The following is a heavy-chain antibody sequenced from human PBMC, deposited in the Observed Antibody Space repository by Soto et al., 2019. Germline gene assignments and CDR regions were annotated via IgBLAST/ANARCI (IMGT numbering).Heavy chain of an antibody. CDR2: TYYRSKWYN. Sequence: SQTLSLTCAISGDSVSSNSAAWNWIRQSPSRGLEWLGRTYYRSKWYNDYAVSVKSRITINPDTSKNQFSLQLNSVTPEDTAVYYCAREAVAGTSRYYYGMDVWGQGTTVTVSS. CDR1: GDSVSSNSAA. V-gene: IGHV6-1*01. J-gene: IGHJ6*02. CDR3: AREAVAGTSRYYYGMDV. D-gene: IGHD6-19*01.